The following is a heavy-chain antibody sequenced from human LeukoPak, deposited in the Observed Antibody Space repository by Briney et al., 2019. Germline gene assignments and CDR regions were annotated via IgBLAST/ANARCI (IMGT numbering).Heavy chain of an antibody. CDR1: GASISSYY. CDR2: IYYSGST. D-gene: IGHD6-19*01. J-gene: IGHJ4*02. V-gene: IGHV4-59*08. Sequence: PSETLSLTCTVSGASISSYYWSWIRQPPGKGLEWIGYIYYSGSTNYNPSLKSRGTISVDTSKNQFSLKLNSVTAADTAVYFCARQVVAVAGTGYFDYWGQGTLVTVSS. CDR3: ARQVVAVAGTGYFDY.